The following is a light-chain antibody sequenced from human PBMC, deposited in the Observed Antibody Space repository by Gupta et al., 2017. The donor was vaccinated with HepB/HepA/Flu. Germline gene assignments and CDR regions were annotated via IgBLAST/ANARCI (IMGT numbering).Light chain of an antibody. CDR1: SSDVGNYNL. V-gene: IGLV2-23*02. CDR3: CSYARFSTYV. J-gene: IGLJ1*01. Sequence: QSALTQPASVSGSPGQSITISCTGTSSDVGNYNLVSWYQQHPDKAPKLIIYEVSTRPSGVSHRFSGSKAGNTASLTISGLRPEDEADYYCCSYARFSTYVFGTGTKVTVL. CDR2: EVS.